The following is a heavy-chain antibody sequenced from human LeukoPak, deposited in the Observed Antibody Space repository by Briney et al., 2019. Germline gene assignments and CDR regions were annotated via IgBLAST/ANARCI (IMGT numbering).Heavy chain of an antibody. CDR2: ISVYNGNT. CDR3: ARDHAFDSSGWRYFDC. D-gene: IGHD6-19*01. J-gene: IGHJ4*02. Sequence: ASVKVSCKASGYTFTSYGISWVRQAPGQGLEWMGWISVYNGNTNYAQKFQGRVTMPTDTSTSTAYMELRSLRSDDTAVYYCARDHAFDSSGWRYFDCWGQGTLVTVSS. CDR1: GYTFTSYG. V-gene: IGHV1-18*04.